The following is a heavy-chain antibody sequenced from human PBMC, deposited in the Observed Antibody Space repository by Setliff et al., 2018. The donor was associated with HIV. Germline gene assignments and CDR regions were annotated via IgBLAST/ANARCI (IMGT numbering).Heavy chain of an antibody. Sequence: SVKVSCKASRGTFSSYAISWVRQAPGQGLEWMGGIIPIFGTANYAQKFQGRVTITTDESTSTAYMELSSLRSEDTAVYYCARDGRLLNAFDIWGQGTMVTVS. CDR1: RGTFSSYA. J-gene: IGHJ3*02. V-gene: IGHV1-69*05. CDR2: IIPIFGTA. CDR3: ARDGRLLNAFDI. D-gene: IGHD2-15*01.